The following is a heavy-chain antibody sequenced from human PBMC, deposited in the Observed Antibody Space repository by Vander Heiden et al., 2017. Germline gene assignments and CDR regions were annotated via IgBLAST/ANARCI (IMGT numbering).Heavy chain of an antibody. J-gene: IGHJ4*02. Sequence: EVQLVESGGVVVQPGGSLRLSCAAYGFIFDAYTLHGVRQAPGKGLEVVSLISWDGGSTYYADSVKGRVTISRDNSKNSLYRQMNSLRTEETALYYCAKDITDDDYDSSGSGFDYWGQGTLVTVSS. D-gene: IGHD3-22*01. V-gene: IGHV3-43*01. CDR3: AKDITDDDYDSSGSGFDY. CDR2: ISWDGGST. CDR1: GFIFDAYT.